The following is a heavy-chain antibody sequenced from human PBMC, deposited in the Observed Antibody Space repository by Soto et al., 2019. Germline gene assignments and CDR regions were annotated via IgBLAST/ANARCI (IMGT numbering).Heavy chain of an antibody. CDR1: GFTFTSSA. CDR2: IVVGSGNT. V-gene: IGHV1-58*02. J-gene: IGHJ4*02. Sequence: ASVKVSCKASGFTFTSSAMQWVRQARGQRLEWIGWIVVGSGNTNYALKFQERVTITRDMSTSTAYMELGSLRSEDTAVYYCAAANINYRSGWYPYYFDYWGQGTLVTVSS. CDR3: AAANINYRSGWYPYYFDY. D-gene: IGHD6-19*01.